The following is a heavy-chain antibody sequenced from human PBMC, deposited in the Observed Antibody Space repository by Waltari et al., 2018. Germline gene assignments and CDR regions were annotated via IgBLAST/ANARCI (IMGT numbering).Heavy chain of an antibody. CDR2: IYHSGST. V-gene: IGHV4-4*02. CDR3: ARWPGTSGMDV. Sequence: VQLVESGGGLVQPGGSLRLSCAASGGSISSSTWWRWVRQPPGKGLEWIGEIYHSGSTNYNPSLKSRVTISVDKSKNQFSLKLSSVTAADTAVYYCARWPGTSGMDVWGQGTTVTVSS. CDR1: GGSISSSTW. J-gene: IGHJ6*02. D-gene: IGHD1-7*01.